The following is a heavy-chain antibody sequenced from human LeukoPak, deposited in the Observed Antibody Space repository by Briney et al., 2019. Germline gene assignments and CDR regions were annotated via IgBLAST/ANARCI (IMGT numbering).Heavy chain of an antibody. CDR2: IIPIFGTA. CDR3: ARLTAMDFLTPPGY. D-gene: IGHD5-18*01. J-gene: IGHJ4*02. V-gene: IGHV1-69*05. Sequence: SVKVSCKASGYTFTNYHMHWVRQAPGQGLEWMGGIIPIFGTANYAQKFQGRVTITTDESTSTAYMELSSLKASDTAIYYCARLTAMDFLTPPGYWGQGTLVTVSS. CDR1: GYTFTNYH.